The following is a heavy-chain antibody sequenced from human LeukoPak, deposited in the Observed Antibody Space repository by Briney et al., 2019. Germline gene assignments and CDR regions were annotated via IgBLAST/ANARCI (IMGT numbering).Heavy chain of an antibody. CDR2: INHSGST. D-gene: IGHD5-24*01. V-gene: IGHV4-34*01. J-gene: IGHJ4*02. Sequence: SETLSLTCAVYGGSFSGYYWTWIRQPPGRGLEWIGEINHSGSTNYNPSLKSRVTISVDTSKSQFSLKLNSVTAADTAMYYCARGRDPYWGQGTLVTVTS. CDR3: ARGRDPY. CDR1: GGSFSGYY.